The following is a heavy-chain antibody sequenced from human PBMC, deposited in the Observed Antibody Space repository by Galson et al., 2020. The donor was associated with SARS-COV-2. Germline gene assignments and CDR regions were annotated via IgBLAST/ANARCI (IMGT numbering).Heavy chain of an antibody. CDR1: GYSISSGYP. Sequence: SEPLSLTCAVSGYSISSGYPWGWTRHPPRTGLACIASIHHTRNTYYNPSLESRVTISVDTSTNQFSLKLRSVTAADTAIYYCARGNEFRPYSAFKNWGQGILVTVSS. D-gene: IGHD1-26*01. V-gene: IGHV4-38-2*01. CDR2: IHHTRNT. J-gene: IGHJ4*02. CDR3: ARGNEFRPYSAFKN.